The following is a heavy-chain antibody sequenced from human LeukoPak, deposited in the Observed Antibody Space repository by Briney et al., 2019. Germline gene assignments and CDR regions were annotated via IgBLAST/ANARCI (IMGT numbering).Heavy chain of an antibody. CDR3: ARDGGRDVWGPGSYYMDV. CDR2: INPSGGST. D-gene: IGHD3-16*01. CDR1: GYTFTSYY. V-gene: IGHV1-46*01. Sequence: ASVKVSCKASGYTFTSYYMHWVRQAPGQGLEWMGIINPSGGSTSYAQKFQGRVTMTRDTSTSTVYMELSSLRSEDTAVYYCARDGGRDVWGPGSYYMDVWGKGTTVTVSS. J-gene: IGHJ6*03.